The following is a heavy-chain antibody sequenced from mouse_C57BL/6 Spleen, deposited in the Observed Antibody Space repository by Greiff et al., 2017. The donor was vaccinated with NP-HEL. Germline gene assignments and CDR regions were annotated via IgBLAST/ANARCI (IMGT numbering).Heavy chain of an antibody. J-gene: IGHJ1*03. CDR1: GYTFTSYW. V-gene: IGHV1-64*01. CDR2: IHPNSGST. CDR3: ARGDGSSYKYFDV. D-gene: IGHD1-1*01. Sequence: QVQLQQPGAELVKPGASVKLSCKASGYTFTSYWMHWVKQTPGQGLEWIGMIHPNSGSTNYNEKFKSKATLTVDKSSSTAYMQLSSLTSEDSAVYYCARGDGSSYKYFDVWGTGTTVTVSS.